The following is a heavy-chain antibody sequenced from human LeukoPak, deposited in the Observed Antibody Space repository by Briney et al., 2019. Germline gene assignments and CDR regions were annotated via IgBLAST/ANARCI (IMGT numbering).Heavy chain of an antibody. V-gene: IGHV4-39*07. CDR2: IYYSGST. Sequence: SETLSLTCTVSGGSISSSSYYWGWIRQPPGKGLEWIGSIYYSGSTYYNPSLKGRVTISVDTSKNQFSLKLSSVTAADTAVYYCVRVPAYSSSWYGYWGQGTLVTVSS. CDR1: GGSISSSSYY. J-gene: IGHJ4*02. CDR3: VRVPAYSSSWYGY. D-gene: IGHD6-13*01.